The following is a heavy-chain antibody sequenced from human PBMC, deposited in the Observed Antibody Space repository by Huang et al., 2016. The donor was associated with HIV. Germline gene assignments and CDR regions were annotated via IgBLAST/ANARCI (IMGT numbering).Heavy chain of an antibody. J-gene: IGHJ3*02. D-gene: IGHD1-1*01. Sequence: QVQLQQWGAGLLKPSETLSLTCAVYGGSFSGYYWSWIRPSPGKGREWIGEINHSGRTNYTPSLKSRLTIAVDTSKNQFSLKLSSVTAADTAVYYCARERMMSWLDDHDAFDIWGQGTMVTVSS. V-gene: IGHV4-34*01. CDR2: INHSGRT. CDR1: GGSFSGYY. CDR3: ARERMMSWLDDHDAFDI.